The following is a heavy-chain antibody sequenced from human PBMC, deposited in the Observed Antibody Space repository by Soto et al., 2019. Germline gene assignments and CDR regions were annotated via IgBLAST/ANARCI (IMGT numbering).Heavy chain of an antibody. V-gene: IGHV3-48*01. J-gene: IGHJ1*01. CDR1: GFTFSSYA. Sequence: GGSLRLSCAASGFTFSSYAMNWVRQAPGKGLEWISYIGTSSGSTLYADSVKGRFTISRDNAKNSLFLQMNSLRAEDTAVYYCAKGVPGIAVAGTGYFQHWGQGTLVTVSS. CDR3: AKGVPGIAVAGTGYFQH. CDR2: IGTSSGST. D-gene: IGHD6-19*01.